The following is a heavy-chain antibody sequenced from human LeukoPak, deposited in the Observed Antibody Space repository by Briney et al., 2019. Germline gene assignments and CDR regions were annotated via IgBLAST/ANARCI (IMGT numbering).Heavy chain of an antibody. Sequence: ASVKVSXKASGYTFTGYYMHWVRQAPGQGLEWMGWINPNSGGTNYAQKFQGRVTMTRDTSISTAYMELSRLRSDDTAVYYCARVVVGATTPEVAFDIWGPGTMVTVSS. D-gene: IGHD1-26*01. CDR2: INPNSGGT. V-gene: IGHV1-2*02. CDR1: GYTFTGYY. CDR3: ARVVVGATTPEVAFDI. J-gene: IGHJ3*02.